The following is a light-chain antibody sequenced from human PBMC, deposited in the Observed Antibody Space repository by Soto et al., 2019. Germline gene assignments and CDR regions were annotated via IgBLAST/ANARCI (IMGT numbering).Light chain of an antibody. CDR2: DVT. Sequence: LTQPASVSGSPGQSITISCTGTNRNVGGYNYVSWYQQHPVKAPKLMIYDVTNRPSGVSDRFSGSKSGNTASLTISGLQAEDEADYYCSSYTSSSTPYVFGTGTKVTLL. V-gene: IGLV2-14*01. CDR3: SSYTSSSTPYV. CDR1: NRNVGGYNY. J-gene: IGLJ1*01.